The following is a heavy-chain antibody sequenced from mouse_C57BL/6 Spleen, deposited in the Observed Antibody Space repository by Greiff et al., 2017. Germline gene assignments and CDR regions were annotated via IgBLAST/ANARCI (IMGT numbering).Heavy chain of an antibody. CDR2: IDPTDSYT. CDR1: GYTFTSYW. V-gene: IGHV1-69*01. Sequence: QVQLQQPGAELVMPGASVKLSCKASGYTFTSYWMHWVKQRPGQGLEWIGEIDPTDSYTNYNQKFKGKSTLTVDKASSTAYMQLSSLTSEDSAVYYCARRVYGYDVVFAYWGQGTLVTVSA. J-gene: IGHJ3*01. CDR3: ARRVYGYDVVFAY. D-gene: IGHD2-2*01.